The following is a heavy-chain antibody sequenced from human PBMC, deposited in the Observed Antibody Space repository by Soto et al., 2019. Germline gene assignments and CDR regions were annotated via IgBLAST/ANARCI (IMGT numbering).Heavy chain of an antibody. CDR2: INSDGSST. CDR1: GFTFSSYW. J-gene: IGHJ6*02. D-gene: IGHD6-6*01. Sequence: EVQLVESGGGLVQPGGSLRLSCAASGFTFSSYWMHWVRQAPGKGLVWVSRINSDGSSTSYADSVKGRFTISRDNAKNTRYLQMNSLRAEDTAVYYCARGGLQQLVYGPGGMDVWGQGTTVTVSS. CDR3: ARGGLQQLVYGPGGMDV. V-gene: IGHV3-74*01.